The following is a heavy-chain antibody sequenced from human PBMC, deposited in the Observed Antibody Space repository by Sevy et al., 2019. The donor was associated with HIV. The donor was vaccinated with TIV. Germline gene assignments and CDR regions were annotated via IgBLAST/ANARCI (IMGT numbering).Heavy chain of an antibody. V-gene: IGHV4-59*11. J-gene: IGHJ4*02. CDR3: AGQNAWGRGYS. CDR2: IYYNGHI. Sequence: SETLSLTCTVSGGSITSLYWNWIWQPPGKGLEWIANIYYNGHINYNPSLKSRVTLSLDTYKNKFSLRLSSVTAADTAMYYCAGQNAWGRGYSWGQGTLVTVSS. D-gene: IGHD1-26*01. CDR1: GGSITSLY.